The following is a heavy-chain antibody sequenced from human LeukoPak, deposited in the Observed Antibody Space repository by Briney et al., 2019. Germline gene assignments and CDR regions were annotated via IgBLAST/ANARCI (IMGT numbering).Heavy chain of an antibody. V-gene: IGHV1-18*01. CDR3: ARDGVTSWFDP. D-gene: IGHD4-17*01. J-gene: IGHJ5*02. CDR2: ISAYNGNT. Sequence: ASVKVSCKASGYTFTSYGISWVRQAPGQGLEWMGWISAYNGNTNYAQKLQGRVTMTTDTSTGTAYMELSRLRSDDTAVYYCARDGVTSWFDPWGQGTLVTVSS. CDR1: GYTFTSYG.